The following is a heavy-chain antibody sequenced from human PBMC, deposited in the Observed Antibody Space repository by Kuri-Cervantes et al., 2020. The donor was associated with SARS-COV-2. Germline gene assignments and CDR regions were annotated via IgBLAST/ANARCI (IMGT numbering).Heavy chain of an antibody. CDR3: ARDGYGDYVPYGMDV. V-gene: IGHV3-21*01. CDR1: GFTFSSYS. J-gene: IGHJ6*02. Sequence: LSLTCAASGFTFSSYSMNWVRQAPGKGLEWVSSISSSSSYIYYADSVKGRFTISRDNAKNSLYLQMNSLRAEDTAVYYCARDGYGDYVPYGMDVWGQGTTVTVSS. CDR2: ISSSSSYI. D-gene: IGHD4-17*01.